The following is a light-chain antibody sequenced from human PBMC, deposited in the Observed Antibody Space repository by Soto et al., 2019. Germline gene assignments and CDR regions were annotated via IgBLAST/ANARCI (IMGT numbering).Light chain of an antibody. CDR2: DAS. CDR1: QNVRTF. CDR3: LQRSDWPLT. J-gene: IGKJ4*01. V-gene: IGKV3-11*01. Sequence: DIILTQSPDTLSLSPGERATLSCRASQNVRTFLAWYQQKPGQAPRLLISDASYRATGIPPRSSGSGSGTDFTLTISSLEPEDFAVYYCLQRSDWPLTFGGGSKVEI.